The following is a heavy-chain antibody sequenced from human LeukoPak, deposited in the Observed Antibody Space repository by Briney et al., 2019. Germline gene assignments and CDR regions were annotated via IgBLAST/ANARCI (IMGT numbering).Heavy chain of an antibody. CDR1: GYTFTGYY. CDR2: INPNSGGT. V-gene: IGHV1-2*02. CDR3: ARPDEYSSSWYYFDY. J-gene: IGHJ4*02. Sequence: ASVKVSCKASGYTFTGYYMHWVRQAPGQGLEWMGWINPNSGGTNYAQKFQGRVTMTRDTSISTAYMELSRLRSDDTAVYYCARPDEYSSSWYYFDYWGQGTLVTVSS. D-gene: IGHD6-13*01.